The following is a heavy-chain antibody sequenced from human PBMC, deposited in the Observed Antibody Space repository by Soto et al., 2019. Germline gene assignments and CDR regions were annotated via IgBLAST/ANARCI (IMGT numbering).Heavy chain of an antibody. CDR1: GGTFSSYA. CDR2: IIPISGTA. V-gene: IGHV1-69*01. CDR3: ARSHASRTSLEISYYYYYGMDV. J-gene: IGHJ6*02. D-gene: IGHD2-2*01. Sequence: QVQLVQSGVEVKKPGSSVKVSCKASGGTFSSYAISWVRQAPGQGLEWMGGIIPISGTANYAQKFQGRVTISADESTSTAYMELSSLRSEDTAVYYCARSHASRTSLEISYYYYYGMDVWGQGTTVTVSS.